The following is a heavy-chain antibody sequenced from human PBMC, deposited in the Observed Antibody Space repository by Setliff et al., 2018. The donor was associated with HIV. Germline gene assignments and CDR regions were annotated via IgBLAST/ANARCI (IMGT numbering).Heavy chain of an antibody. Sequence: ASVKVSCKASGYTFIDKYMHWVRQAPGKGLHWMGRIDPENDETKYSQKFQVRFTMTADRSTDTAYMELSGLRSEDTAVYYCARSAYYYDSSGSGIWGQGTMVTVSS. CDR3: ARSAYYYDSSGSGI. CDR1: GYTFIDKY. V-gene: IGHV1-69-2*01. J-gene: IGHJ3*02. D-gene: IGHD3-22*01. CDR2: IDPENDET.